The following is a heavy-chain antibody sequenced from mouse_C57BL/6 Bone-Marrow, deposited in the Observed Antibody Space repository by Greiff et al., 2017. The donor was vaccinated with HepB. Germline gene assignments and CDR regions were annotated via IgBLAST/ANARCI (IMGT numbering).Heavy chain of an antibody. D-gene: IGHD1-1*01. CDR1: GYTFTSYG. CDR2: IYPRSGNT. J-gene: IGHJ4*01. Sequence: QVQLQQSGAELARPGASVKLSCKASGYTFTSYGISWVKQRTEQGLEWIGEIYPRSGNTYYNEKFKGKATLTADKSSSTAYMELRSLTSEDSAVYFCARKITTVVATGDYAMDYWGQGTSVTVSS. V-gene: IGHV1-81*01. CDR3: ARKITTVVATGDYAMDY.